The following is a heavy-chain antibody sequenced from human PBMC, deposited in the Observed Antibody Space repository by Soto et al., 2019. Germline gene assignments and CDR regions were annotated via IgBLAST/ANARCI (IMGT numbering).Heavy chain of an antibody. J-gene: IGHJ4*02. V-gene: IGHV2-26*01. Sequence: SGPTLVNPTETLTMTCTVSGFSLSNARMGVSWIRQPPGKALEWLAHIFSNDEKSYSTSLKSRLTISKDTSKSQVGLTMTNMDPVAPPPFSCARTPGPYGVSLAHFDSWGKGTLVTVS. CDR2: IFSNDEK. CDR3: ARTPGPYGVSLAHFDS. D-gene: IGHD4-17*01. CDR1: GFSLSNARMG.